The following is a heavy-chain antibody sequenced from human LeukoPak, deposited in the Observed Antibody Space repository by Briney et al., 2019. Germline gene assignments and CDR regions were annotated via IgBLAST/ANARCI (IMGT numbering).Heavy chain of an antibody. Sequence: GESLKISCQGYGYNFPNYWIAWVRQMPGKGLEWMGIIYPGDSETRYSPSFQGQVTISADKSISTAYLQWSSLKASDTAMYYCATSTYPSYYDFWSGYYSRWYFDLWGRGTLVTVSS. V-gene: IGHV5-51*01. J-gene: IGHJ2*01. CDR1: GYNFPNYW. CDR3: ATSTYPSYYDFWSGYYSRWYFDL. D-gene: IGHD3-3*01. CDR2: IYPGDSET.